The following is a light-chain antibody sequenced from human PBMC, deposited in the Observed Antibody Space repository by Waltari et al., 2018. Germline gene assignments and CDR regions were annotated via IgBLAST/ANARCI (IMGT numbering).Light chain of an antibody. CDR3: QQYYDIPVT. J-gene: IGKJ2*01. Sequence: DIVMTQSPASLPVSLGERATLNCKYSQSVLYNTDNKNYLAWYQQKPGQSPKLLIYWASTRESGVPDRFSGSGSGTDFTLTISGLQADDAAIYFCQQYYDIPVTFGQGTRLEIK. CDR1: QSVLYNTDNKNY. CDR2: WAS. V-gene: IGKV4-1*01.